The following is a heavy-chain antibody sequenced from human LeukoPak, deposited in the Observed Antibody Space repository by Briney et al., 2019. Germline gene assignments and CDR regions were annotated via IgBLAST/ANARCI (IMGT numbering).Heavy chain of an antibody. CDR1: GFTFSSYA. D-gene: IGHD1-26*01. CDR3: AAEISGSYSHFDY. J-gene: IGHJ4*02. CDR2: INHSGST. V-gene: IGHV4-34*08. Sequence: KTGGSLRLSCAASGFTFSSYAMSWIRQPPGKGLEWIGEINHSGSTNYNPSLKSRVTISVDTSKNQFSLKLSSVTAADTAVYYCAAEISGSYSHFDYWGQGTLVTVSS.